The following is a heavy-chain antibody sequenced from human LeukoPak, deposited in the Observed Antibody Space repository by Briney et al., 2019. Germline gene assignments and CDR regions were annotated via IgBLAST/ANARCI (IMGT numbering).Heavy chain of an antibody. J-gene: IGHJ4*02. CDR3: ARAEGANEMANYF. D-gene: IGHD5-24*01. V-gene: IGHV4-61*02. CDR1: GASISSGSYY. Sequence: SETLSLTCTVSGASISSGSYYWSWIRQHAGKGLEWIGRIYTSGSTTYNPSLTSRVTISLDTAKNQLSLTLSSVTAADTATYYCARAEGANEMANYFWGQGTLVTVSS. CDR2: IYTSGST.